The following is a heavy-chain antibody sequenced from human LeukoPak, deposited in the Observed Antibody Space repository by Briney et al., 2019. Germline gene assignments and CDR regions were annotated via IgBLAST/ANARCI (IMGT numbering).Heavy chain of an antibody. J-gene: IGHJ6*03. CDR3: ARVQQLPSLNHYYYYYYMDV. Sequence: ASVKVSCKASGYTFTSYAMNWVRQAPGQGLEWMGWINTNTGNPTYAQGFTGRFVFSLDTSVNTAYLQISSLKAEDTAVYYCARVQQLPSLNHYYYYYYMDVWGKGTTVTVSS. D-gene: IGHD6-13*01. V-gene: IGHV7-4-1*02. CDR1: GYTFTSYA. CDR2: INTNTGNP.